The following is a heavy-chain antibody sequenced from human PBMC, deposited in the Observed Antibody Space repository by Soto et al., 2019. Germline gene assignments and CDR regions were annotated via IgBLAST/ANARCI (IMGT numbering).Heavy chain of an antibody. D-gene: IGHD3-10*02. V-gene: IGHV1-18*04. CDR3: AREMDGGYVHDFDY. CDR2: INPYSGNT. J-gene: IGHJ4*02. CDR1: GYTFSSHG. Sequence: ASVKVSCKTAGYTFSSHGISWVRQAPGQGPEWLGWINPYSGNTHFAEKVQGRVTLTTDTSTSTAYMDLRSLTLDVTARYYCAREMDGGYVHDFDYWGQGTLVTVSS.